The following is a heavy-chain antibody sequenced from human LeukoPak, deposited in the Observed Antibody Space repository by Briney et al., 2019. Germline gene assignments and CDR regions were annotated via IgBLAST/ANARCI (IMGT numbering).Heavy chain of an antibody. J-gene: IGHJ4*02. Sequence: SVKVSCKASGGTFSRYAISWVRQAPGQGLEWMRGIIPMFGIANYAQKFQGRVTITADESTSTAYMELSCLRSEDTAAYCCARDRPYTGGWRGFDYWGQGTLVTVSS. CDR3: ARDRPYTGGWRGFDY. V-gene: IGHV1-69*13. D-gene: IGHD6-19*01. CDR2: IIPMFGIA. CDR1: GGTFSRYA.